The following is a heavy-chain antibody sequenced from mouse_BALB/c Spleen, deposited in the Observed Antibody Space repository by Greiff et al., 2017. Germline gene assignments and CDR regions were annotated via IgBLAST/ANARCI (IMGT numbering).Heavy chain of an antibody. CDR1: GFTFSDYY. D-gene: IGHD1-1*01. Sequence: EVQRVESGGGLVKPGGSLKLSCAASGFTFSDYYMYWVRQTPEKRLEWVATISDGGSYTYYPDSVKGRFTISRDNAKNNLYLQMSSLKSEDTAMYYCARDSGGRSGFAYWGQGTLVTVSA. CDR3: ARDSGGRSGFAY. V-gene: IGHV5-4*02. J-gene: IGHJ3*01. CDR2: ISDGGSYT.